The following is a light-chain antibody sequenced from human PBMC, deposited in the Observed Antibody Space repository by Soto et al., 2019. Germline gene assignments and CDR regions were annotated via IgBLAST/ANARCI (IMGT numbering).Light chain of an antibody. CDR2: NNY. J-gene: IGLJ2*01. CDR3: ATWDDSLNGPV. V-gene: IGLV1-44*01. CDR1: ISNIATNP. Sequence: QSVLTQPPSASGTPGQRVIISCSGSISNIATNPVNWYQQLPGTAPKLLIYNNYQRPSGVPDRFSASKSGTSASLVISGLHSEDEADYYCATWDDSLNGPVFGGGTKLTVL.